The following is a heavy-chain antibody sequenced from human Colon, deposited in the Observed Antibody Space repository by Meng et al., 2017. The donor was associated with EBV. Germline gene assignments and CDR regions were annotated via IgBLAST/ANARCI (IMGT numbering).Heavy chain of an antibody. J-gene: IGHJ4*02. CDR2: IYRGGGT. V-gene: IGHV4-4*02. CDR3: ARVRVIPAAVGFDY. CDR1: GGSISTRDW. Sequence: QVQLQASGPGLVEPSGTPSLTCAVSGGSISTRDWWSWVRQPPGKGLEWIGEIYRGGGTNYNPSFKSRVTISVDTSNNHFSLKLSYVTAADTAVYYCARVRVIPAAVGFDYWGQGTLVTVSS. D-gene: IGHD2-2*01.